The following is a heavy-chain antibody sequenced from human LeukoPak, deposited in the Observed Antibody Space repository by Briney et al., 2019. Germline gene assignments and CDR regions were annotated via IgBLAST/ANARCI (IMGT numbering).Heavy chain of an antibody. J-gene: IGHJ4*02. CDR1: GFTFSSYA. Sequence: PGGSLRLSCAASGFTFSSYAMSWVRQAPGKGLEWVSAISGSGRSTYNADSVKGRFTISRDNAKNSLFLQMNSLRAEDTAIYYCVSAIRGSPIDYWGQGTLVSVPS. V-gene: IGHV3-23*01. D-gene: IGHD3-10*01. CDR2: ISGSGRST. CDR3: VSAIRGSPIDY.